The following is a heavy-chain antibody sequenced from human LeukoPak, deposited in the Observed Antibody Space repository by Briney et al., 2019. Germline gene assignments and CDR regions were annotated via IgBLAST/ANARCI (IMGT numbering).Heavy chain of an antibody. D-gene: IGHD3-22*01. Sequence: ASVKVSCKASGYTFTSYYMHWVRQAPGQGLEWMGIINPSGGSTSYAQKFQGRVTMTRDTSTSTVYTELSSLRSEDTAVYYCAKVPGETYYYDSSGYYPDYWGQGTLVTVSS. CDR1: GYTFTSYY. CDR3: AKVPGETYYYDSSGYYPDY. CDR2: INPSGGST. J-gene: IGHJ4*02. V-gene: IGHV1-46*01.